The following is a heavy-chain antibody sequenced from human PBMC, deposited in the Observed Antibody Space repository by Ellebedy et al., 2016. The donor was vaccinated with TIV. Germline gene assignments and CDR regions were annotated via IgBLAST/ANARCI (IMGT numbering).Heavy chain of an antibody. CDR3: ARDGIVGGPTEYYFDS. V-gene: IGHV3-74*01. CDR1: GFTFGRAW. CDR2: INSDGSRS. D-gene: IGHD1-26*01. J-gene: IGHJ4*02. Sequence: GESLKISCAASGFTFGRAWMHWVRQAPGKGLVWVSRINSDGSRSTYADSVKGRFTISRDNAKNTLYVQMNSLRAEDTAVYYCARDGIVGGPTEYYFDSWGQGTLVTVSS.